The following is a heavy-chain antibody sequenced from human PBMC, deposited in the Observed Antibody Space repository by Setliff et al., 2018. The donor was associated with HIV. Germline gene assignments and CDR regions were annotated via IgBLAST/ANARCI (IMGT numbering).Heavy chain of an antibody. CDR2: IYTSGP. J-gene: IGHJ4*02. CDR3: AREVDKRQDSDAFDI. CDR1: GDSISGGSNY. V-gene: IGHV4-61*02. D-gene: IGHD3-16*01. Sequence: PSETLSLTCTVSGDSISGGSNYWSWIRQPAGKGLEWIGRIYTSGPRYNPSLENRVTISVDTSKSQFSLRLSSVTAADTAVYYCAREVDKRQDSDAFDIWGQGTLVTVSS.